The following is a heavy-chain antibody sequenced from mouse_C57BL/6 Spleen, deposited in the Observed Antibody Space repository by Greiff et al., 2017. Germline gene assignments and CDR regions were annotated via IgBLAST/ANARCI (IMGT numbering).Heavy chain of an antibody. D-gene: IGHD2-1*01. V-gene: IGHV6-6*01. Sequence: EVQVVESGGGLVQPGGSMKLSCAASGFTFSDAWMDWVRQSPEKGLEWVAEIRNKANNHATYYAESVKGRFTISRDDSKSSVYLQMNSLRAEDTGIYDCTSLIYYGNYWYFDVWGTGTTVTVSS. CDR3: TSLIYYGNYWYFDV. J-gene: IGHJ1*03. CDR1: GFTFSDAW. CDR2: IRNKANNHAT.